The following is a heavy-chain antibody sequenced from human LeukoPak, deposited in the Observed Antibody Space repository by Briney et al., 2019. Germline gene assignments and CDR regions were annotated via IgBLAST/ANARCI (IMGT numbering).Heavy chain of an antibody. V-gene: IGHV3-23*01. Sequence: GGSLRLSCAASGFTFSSHGMNWVRQAPGKGLEWVSGISPSGGITYYTDSVKGRFTISRDNSKNTVSLQMNSLRGDDTAVYFCAKDDAWGRYKDWGQGTLVTVSS. CDR2: ISPSGGIT. CDR3: AKDDAWGRYKD. CDR1: GFTFSSHG. J-gene: IGHJ1*01. D-gene: IGHD3-16*01.